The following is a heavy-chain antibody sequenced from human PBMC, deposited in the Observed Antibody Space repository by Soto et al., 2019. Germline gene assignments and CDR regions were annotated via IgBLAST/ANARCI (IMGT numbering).Heavy chain of an antibody. CDR2: IYPGDSDT. D-gene: IGHD3-22*01. J-gene: IGHJ6*02. CDR3: ARMYYYDSSGYKYGMDV. Sequence: GESLKISCKGSGYGFTSYWIGWVRQMPGKGLEWMGIIYPGDSDTRYSPSFQGQVTISADKSISTAYLQWSSLKASDTAMYYCARMYYYDSSGYKYGMDVWGQGTTVTVS. V-gene: IGHV5-51*01. CDR1: GYGFTSYW.